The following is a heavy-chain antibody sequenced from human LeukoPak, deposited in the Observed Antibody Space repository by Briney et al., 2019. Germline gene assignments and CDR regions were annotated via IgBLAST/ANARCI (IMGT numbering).Heavy chain of an antibody. CDR3: ARDPHSGSYLDY. CDR1: GFPFSSSV. Sequence: PGGSPRLSCAASGFPFSSSVINWVRQAPGKGLEWVSIISVSDSGTHHADSVKGRFTISRDNAKNTLYLQMNSLRAEDTAVYYCARDPHSGSYLDYWGQGTLVTVSS. J-gene: IGHJ4*02. V-gene: IGHV3-23*01. D-gene: IGHD6-19*01. CDR2: ISVSDSGT.